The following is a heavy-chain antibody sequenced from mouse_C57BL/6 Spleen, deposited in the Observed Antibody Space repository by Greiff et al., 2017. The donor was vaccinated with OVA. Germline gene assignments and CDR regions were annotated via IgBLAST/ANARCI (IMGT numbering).Heavy chain of an antibody. Sequence: VQLQQSGPELVKPGASVKISCKASGYTFTDYYMNWVKQSHGKSLEWIGDINPNNGGTSYNQKFKGKATLTVDKSSSTAYMELRSLTSEDSAGYYCARYGSSLDYWGQGTTLTVSS. CDR1: GYTFTDYY. D-gene: IGHD1-1*01. V-gene: IGHV1-26*01. CDR2: INPNNGGT. J-gene: IGHJ2*01. CDR3: ARYGSSLDY.